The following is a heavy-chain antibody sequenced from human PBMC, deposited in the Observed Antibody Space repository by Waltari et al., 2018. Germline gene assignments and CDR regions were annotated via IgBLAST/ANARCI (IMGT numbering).Heavy chain of an antibody. CDR3: VKESPEAGRDY. V-gene: IGHV3-30*02. CDR1: GFSFSSSG. Sequence: QVQLVESGGGVVQPGESLRLSCAASGFSFSSSGLHWVRQAPGKGVILVAFIKYDGRNKYNVDSVRGRFTISRDNSKNTLYLQMSSLGIDDTAVYYCVKESPEAGRDYWGQGTLVTVS. D-gene: IGHD1-26*01. J-gene: IGHJ4*02. CDR2: IKYDGRNK.